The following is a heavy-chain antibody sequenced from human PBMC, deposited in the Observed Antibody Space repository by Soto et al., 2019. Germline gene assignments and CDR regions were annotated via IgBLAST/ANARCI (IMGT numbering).Heavy chain of an antibody. D-gene: IGHD3-16*01. CDR1: GGSFSGYY. CDR3: ASWGYY. V-gene: IGHV4-34*01. Sequence: QVQLQQWGAGLLKPSETLSLTCAVYGGSFSGYYWSWIRQPPGKGLEWIGEINHSGSTNYNPSLKSRVTISVDTSMNKISLKLRSVTAADTAEYYCASWGYYWGQGTLVTVSS. CDR2: INHSGST. J-gene: IGHJ4*02.